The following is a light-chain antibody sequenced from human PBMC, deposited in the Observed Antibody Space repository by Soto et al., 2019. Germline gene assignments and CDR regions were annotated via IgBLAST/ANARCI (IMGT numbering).Light chain of an antibody. CDR3: SSYTISSTRM. CDR2: DVS. V-gene: IGLV2-14*01. Sequence: QSALTQPASVSGSPGQSITMSCTGTSGDVGGYDYVSWYRQYPGKAPRLIIFDVSDRPSGVSNRFSGSKSGNTASLTISGLQAEDEADYYCSSYTISSTRMFGGGTKLTVL. J-gene: IGLJ3*02. CDR1: SGDVGGYDY.